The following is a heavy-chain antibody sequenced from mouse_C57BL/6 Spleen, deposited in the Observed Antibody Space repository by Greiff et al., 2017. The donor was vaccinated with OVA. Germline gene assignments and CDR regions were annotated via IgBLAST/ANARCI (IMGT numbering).Heavy chain of an antibody. CDR2: IHPNSGST. CDR3: VYYGNYAAMDY. CDR1: GYTFTSYW. D-gene: IGHD2-1*01. V-gene: IGHV1-64*01. Sequence: QVQLQQPGAELVKPGASVKLSCKASGYTFTSYWMHWVKQRPGQGLEWIGMIHPNSGSTNYNEKFKSKATLTVDKSSSTAYMQLSSLTSEDSAVYYCVYYGNYAAMDYWGQGTSVTVSS. J-gene: IGHJ4*01.